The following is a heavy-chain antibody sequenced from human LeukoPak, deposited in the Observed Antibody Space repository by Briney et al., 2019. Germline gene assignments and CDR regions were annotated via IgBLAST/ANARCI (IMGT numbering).Heavy chain of an antibody. V-gene: IGHV3-30*18. CDR3: AKDNRAVILTGYSTWGSYYYYYYMDV. Sequence: GRSLRLSCAASGFTFSSYGMHWVRQAPGKGLEWVAVISYNGSNKYYADSVKGRFTISRDNSKNTLYLQMNSLRAEDTAVYYCAKDNRAVILTGYSTWGSYYYYYYMDVWGKGTTVTVSS. J-gene: IGHJ6*03. D-gene: IGHD3-9*01. CDR2: ISYNGSNK. CDR1: GFTFSSYG.